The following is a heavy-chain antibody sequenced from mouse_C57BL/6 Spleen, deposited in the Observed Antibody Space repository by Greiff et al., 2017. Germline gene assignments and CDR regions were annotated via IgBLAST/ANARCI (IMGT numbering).Heavy chain of an antibody. CDR1: GYTFTDYN. J-gene: IGHJ2*01. CDR3: ARVDYGSSYYFDY. D-gene: IGHD1-1*01. V-gene: IGHV1-22*01. Sequence: EVKLQESGPELVKPGASVKMSCKASGYTFTDYNMHWVKQSHGKSLEWIGYINPNNGGTSYNQKFKGKATLTVNKSSSTAYMELRSLTSEDSAVYYCARVDYGSSYYFDYWGQGTTLTVSS. CDR2: INPNNGGT.